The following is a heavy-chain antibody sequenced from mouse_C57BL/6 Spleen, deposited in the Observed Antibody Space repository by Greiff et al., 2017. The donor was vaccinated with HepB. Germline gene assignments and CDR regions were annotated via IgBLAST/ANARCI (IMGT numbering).Heavy chain of an antibody. CDR2: INPYNGGT. D-gene: IGHD1-1*01. V-gene: IGHV1-19*01. CDR3: ARGGYYYGSSHIYYYAMDY. Sequence: EVQLQQSGPVLVKPGASVKMSCKASGYTFTDYYMNWVKQSHGKSLEWIGVINPYNGGTSYNQKFKGKATLTVDKSSSTAYMELNSLTSEDSAVYYCARGGYYYGSSHIYYYAMDYWGQGTSVTVSS. J-gene: IGHJ4*01. CDR1: GYTFTDYY.